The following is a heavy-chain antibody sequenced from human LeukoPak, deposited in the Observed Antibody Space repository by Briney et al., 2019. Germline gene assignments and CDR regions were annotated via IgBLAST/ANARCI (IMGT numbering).Heavy chain of an antibody. CDR1: GFSLSTSGVG. D-gene: IGHD3-3*01. V-gene: IGHV2-5*01. Sequence: SGPTLVNPTQTLTLTCTFSGFSLSTSGVGVGWIRQPPGKALEWLALIYWNDDKRYSPSLKSRLTITKDTSKNQVVLTMTNMDPVDTATYYCAHTSSWIRFLEWLFAGPFDYWSQGTLVTVSS. CDR3: AHTSSWIRFLEWLFAGPFDY. CDR2: IYWNDDK. J-gene: IGHJ4*02.